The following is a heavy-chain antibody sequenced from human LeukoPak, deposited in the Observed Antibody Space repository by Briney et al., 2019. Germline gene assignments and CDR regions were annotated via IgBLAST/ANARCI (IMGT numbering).Heavy chain of an antibody. D-gene: IGHD6-13*01. CDR3: ARDGIAAAGIDY. CDR1: GYTFTSYY. CDR2: INPSGGST. J-gene: IGHJ4*02. V-gene: IGHV1-46*01. Sequence: ASVKVSCKASGYTFTSYYMHWVRQAPGQGLEWMGIINPSGGSTSYAQKFQGRVTMTRDTSTSTVYMELSRLRSDDTAVYYCARDGIAAAGIDYWGQGTLVTVSS.